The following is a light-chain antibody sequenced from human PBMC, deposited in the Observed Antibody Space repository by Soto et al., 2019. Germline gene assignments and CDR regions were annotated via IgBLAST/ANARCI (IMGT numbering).Light chain of an antibody. CDR1: QSVNNNY. CDR3: QQYNDWPPGLT. CDR2: GAS. Sequence: EIVLTQSPGTLSLSPGDRATLSCEASQSVNNNYLAWYQHKPGQAPRLLIYGASSRATGIPDRFSGSGSGTDFTLTIRRLEPEDFAVYYCQQYNDWPPGLTFGGGTKVEIK. J-gene: IGKJ4*01. V-gene: IGKV3-20*01.